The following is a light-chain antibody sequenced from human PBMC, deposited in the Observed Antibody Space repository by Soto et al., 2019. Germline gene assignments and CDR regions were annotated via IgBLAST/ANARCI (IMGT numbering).Light chain of an antibody. Sequence: QSALTQPASVSGSPGQSITISCTGTSSDVGGYNYVSWYQHHPGKAPKLIIYDVSNRPSGVSYRFSGSKSGNTASLTISGLQAEDEADYYCSSYTSSSTLERLFGGGTKVTVL. CDR3: SSYTSSSTLERL. CDR1: SSDVGGYNY. V-gene: IGLV2-14*03. CDR2: DVS. J-gene: IGLJ2*01.